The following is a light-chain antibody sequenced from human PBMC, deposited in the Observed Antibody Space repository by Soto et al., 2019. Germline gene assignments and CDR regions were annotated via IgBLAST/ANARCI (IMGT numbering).Light chain of an antibody. CDR1: SSDVGGYDY. Sequence: QSALTQPASVSGSPGQSITISCSGTSSDVGGYDYVSWYQKHPGRAPNLMIYDVSNRPSGVSDRFSGSKSGNTASLTISGLQAEDEADYYCSSFTSSSTLVTFGGGTKLTVL. V-gene: IGLV2-14*03. CDR2: DVS. CDR3: SSFTSSSTLVT. J-gene: IGLJ2*01.